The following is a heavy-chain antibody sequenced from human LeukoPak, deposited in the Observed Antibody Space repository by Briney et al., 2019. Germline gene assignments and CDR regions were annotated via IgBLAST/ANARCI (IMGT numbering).Heavy chain of an antibody. D-gene: IGHD6-6*01. CDR3: AKGALEQLVEGSYYFDY. J-gene: IGHJ4*02. V-gene: IGHV3-23*01. CDR2: IIGSGGST. CDR1: GFTFSSYA. Sequence: GGSLRLSCAASGFTFSSYAMSWVRQAPGKGLEWVSAIIGSGGSTYYADSVKGRFTISRDNSKNTLYLQMNSLRAEDTAVYYCAKGALEQLVEGSYYFDYWGQGTLVTVSS.